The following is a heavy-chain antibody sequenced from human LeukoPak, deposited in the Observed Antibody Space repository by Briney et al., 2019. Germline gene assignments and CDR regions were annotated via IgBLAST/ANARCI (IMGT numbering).Heavy chain of an antibody. CDR2: IIPIFGTA. J-gene: IGHJ4*02. CDR3: ASRHFTIYTSGFDY. D-gene: IGHD3-3*01. V-gene: IGHV1-69*01. Sequence: SVKVSCKASGGTFSSYAISWVRQAPGQGLEWMGGIIPIFGTANYAQKFQGRVTITADESTSTAYMELSSLRSEDTAVYYCASRHFTIYTSGFDYWGQGTLVTVSS. CDR1: GGTFSSYA.